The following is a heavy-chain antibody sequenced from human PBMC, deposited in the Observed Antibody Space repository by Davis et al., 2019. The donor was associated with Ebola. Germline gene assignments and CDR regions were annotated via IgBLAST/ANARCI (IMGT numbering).Heavy chain of an antibody. V-gene: IGHV4-59*12. CDR3: ARVDSSGWGFDY. Sequence: SETLSLTCTVSGGSISSYYWSWIRQPPGKGLEWIGYIYYSGSTNYNPSLKSRVTISVDTSKNQFSLKLSSVTAADTAVYYCARVDSSGWGFDYWGQGTLVTVSS. D-gene: IGHD6-19*01. CDR2: IYYSGST. J-gene: IGHJ4*02. CDR1: GGSISSYY.